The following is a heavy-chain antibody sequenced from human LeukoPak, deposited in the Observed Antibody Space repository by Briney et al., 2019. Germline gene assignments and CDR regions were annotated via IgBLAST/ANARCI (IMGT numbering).Heavy chain of an antibody. CDR2: IYPGDSDP. Sequence: GESLKISCKGSGYRFTSYWIGWVRQMPGKGLEWMGTIYPGDSDPRYSPSFQGKVTISADESTTTAYLQWSSLKVSDTAMYYCARPPNCGGIGFDYWGQGTLVNVSS. CDR1: GYRFTSYW. D-gene: IGHD2-21*01. CDR3: ARPPNCGGIGFDY. V-gene: IGHV5-51*01. J-gene: IGHJ4*02.